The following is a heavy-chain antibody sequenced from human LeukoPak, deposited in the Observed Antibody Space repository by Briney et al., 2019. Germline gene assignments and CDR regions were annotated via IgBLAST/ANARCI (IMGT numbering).Heavy chain of an antibody. J-gene: IGHJ3*02. V-gene: IGHV3-53*01. CDR1: GFTVSSNY. CDR2: IYSGGST. D-gene: IGHD1-26*01. Sequence: GGSLRLSCAASGFTVSSNYMSWVRQAPGKGLEWVSVIYSGGSTYYADSVKGRFTISRDNSKNTLYLQMNSLRAEDTAVYYCAKDSLVGATPSDAFDIWGQGTMVTVSS. CDR3: AKDSLVGATPSDAFDI.